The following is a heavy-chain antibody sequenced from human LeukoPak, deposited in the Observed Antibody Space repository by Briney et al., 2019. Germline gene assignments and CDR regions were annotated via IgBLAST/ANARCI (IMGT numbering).Heavy chain of an antibody. CDR1: GFTFSNYA. CDR3: ARGYYGSGSYGWFDY. Sequence: GGTLRLSCAASGFTFSNYAMNWVRQAPGKGLEWVSAISGSSGNTYYADSVKGRFTISRDNSKNTLYLQMNSLRAEDTAVYSCARGYYGSGSYGWFDYWGQGTLVTVSS. V-gene: IGHV3-23*01. D-gene: IGHD3-10*01. CDR2: ISGSSGNT. J-gene: IGHJ4*02.